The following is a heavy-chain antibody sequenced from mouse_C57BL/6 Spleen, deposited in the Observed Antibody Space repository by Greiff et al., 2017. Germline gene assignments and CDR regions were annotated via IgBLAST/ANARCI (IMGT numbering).Heavy chain of an antibody. V-gene: IGHV5-9-1*02. CDR2: ISSGGDYI. J-gene: IGHJ2*01. CDR1: GFTFSSYA. Sequence: EVKVVESGEGLVKPGGSLKLSCAASGFTFSSYAMSWVRQTPEKRLEWVAYISSGGDYIYYADTVKGRFTISRDNARNTLYLQMSSLKSEDTAMYYCTRALNYDPYYFDYWGQGTTLTVSS. D-gene: IGHD2-4*01. CDR3: TRALNYDPYYFDY.